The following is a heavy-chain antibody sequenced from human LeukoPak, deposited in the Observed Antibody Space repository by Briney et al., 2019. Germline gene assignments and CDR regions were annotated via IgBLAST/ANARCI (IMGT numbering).Heavy chain of an antibody. CDR1: GYIFTNYG. CDR2: ISAFNGIT. D-gene: IGHD2-15*01. Sequence: ASVKVSCKASGYIFTNYGITWVRQAPGQGLEWVGWISAFNGITDYAQNLQGRVTMTTDTSTTTAYMELRSLRSDDTAVYYCAREGRYCSGGSCYSSEPYFDYWGQGTLVTVSS. V-gene: IGHV1-18*01. J-gene: IGHJ4*02. CDR3: AREGRYCSGGSCYSSEPYFDY.